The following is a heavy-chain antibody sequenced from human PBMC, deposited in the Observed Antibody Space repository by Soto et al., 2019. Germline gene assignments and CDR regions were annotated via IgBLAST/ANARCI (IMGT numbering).Heavy chain of an antibody. J-gene: IGHJ6*02. D-gene: IGHD2-2*01. CDR2: IYSGGST. CDR1: GFTVSSNY. Sequence: PGGSLRLSCAASGFTVSSNYMSWVRQAPGKGLEWVSVIYSGGSTYYADSVKGRFTISRDNSKNTLYLQMNSLRAEDTAVYYCARENSFGAPAAHYYYYGMDVWGQGTTVTVSS. CDR3: ARENSFGAPAAHYYYYGMDV. V-gene: IGHV3-53*05.